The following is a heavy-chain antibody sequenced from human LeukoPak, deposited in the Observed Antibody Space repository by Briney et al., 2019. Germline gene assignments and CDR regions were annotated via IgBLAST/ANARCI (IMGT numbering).Heavy chain of an antibody. D-gene: IGHD3-10*01. V-gene: IGHV1-18*01. J-gene: IGHJ3*02. CDR1: GYTFTSYG. CDR3: AATMVRGVFDAFDI. CDR2: ISAYNGNT. Sequence: ASVKVSCKASGYTFTSYGISWVRQAPGQGLEWMGWISAYNGNTNYAQKFQGRVTMTEDTSTDTAYMELSSLRSEDTAVYYCAATMVRGVFDAFDIWGQGTMVTVSS.